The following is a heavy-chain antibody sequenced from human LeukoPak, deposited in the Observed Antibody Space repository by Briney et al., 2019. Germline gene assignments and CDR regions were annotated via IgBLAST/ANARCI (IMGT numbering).Heavy chain of an antibody. CDR2: ITSSSDST. CDR3: ARVIGSYGDSAY. CDR1: GFSFSKVS. Sequence: GSLRLSCAAPGFSFSKVSMNWVRQAPGKGLEWISYITSSSDSTYYADSVKGRFTISRDNAKNSLYLQMDSLRAEDTAVYYCARVIGSYGDSAYWGQGTLVTVSS. D-gene: IGHD4-17*01. J-gene: IGHJ4*02. V-gene: IGHV3-48*04.